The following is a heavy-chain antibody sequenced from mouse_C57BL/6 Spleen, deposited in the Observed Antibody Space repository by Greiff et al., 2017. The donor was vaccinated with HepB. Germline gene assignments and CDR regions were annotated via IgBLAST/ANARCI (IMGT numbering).Heavy chain of an antibody. J-gene: IGHJ2*01. CDR2: IYPGDGDT. Sequence: VKLMESGPELVKPGASVKISCKASGYAFSSSWMNWVKQRPGKGLEWIGRIYPGDGDTNYNGKFKGKATLTADKSSSTAYMQLSSLTSEDSAVYFCARKGGYYGDFDYWGQGTTLTVSS. CDR1: GYAFSSSW. CDR3: ARKGGYYGDFDY. D-gene: IGHD2-3*01. V-gene: IGHV1-82*01.